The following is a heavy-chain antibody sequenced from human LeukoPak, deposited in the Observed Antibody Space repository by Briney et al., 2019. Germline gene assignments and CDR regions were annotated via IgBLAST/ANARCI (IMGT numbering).Heavy chain of an antibody. V-gene: IGHV3-30-3*01. CDR1: GFTFSSYA. Sequence: GGSLRLSCAASGFTFSSYAMHWVRQASGKGLEWVAVISYDGSNKYYADSVKGRFTISRDNSKNTLYLQMNSLRAEDTAVYYCASWSEGVDYWGQGTLVTVSS. CDR2: ISYDGSNK. J-gene: IGHJ4*02. D-gene: IGHD3-3*01. CDR3: ASWSEGVDY.